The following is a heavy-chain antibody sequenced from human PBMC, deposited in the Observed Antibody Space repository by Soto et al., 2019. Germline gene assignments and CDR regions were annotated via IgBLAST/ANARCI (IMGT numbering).Heavy chain of an antibody. V-gene: IGHV3-21*01. CDR1: GFTFSSYS. CDR3: SRDPGPYSSSPVYDMDV. D-gene: IGHD6-6*01. J-gene: IGHJ6*03. CDR2: ISSSSSYI. Sequence: GGSLRLSCAASGFTFSSYSMNWVRQAPGKGLEWVSSISSSSSYIYYADSVKGRFTISRDKAKNSLYLQMNSLRAEDTAVYYCSRDPGPYSSSPVYDMDVWGKGTTVTVSS.